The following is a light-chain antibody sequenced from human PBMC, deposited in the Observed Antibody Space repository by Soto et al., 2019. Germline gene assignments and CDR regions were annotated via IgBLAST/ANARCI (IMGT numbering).Light chain of an antibody. CDR2: EVS. Sequence: QSALTQPPSVSGSPGQSVAISCTGTSSDVGSYNRVSWYQQPPGAAPKLMIYEVSNRPSGVPDRFSGSKSGNTASLTISGLQADDDADYYCNSYTGSSTYVFGTGNKVTVL. CDR3: NSYTGSSTYV. V-gene: IGLV2-18*02. CDR1: SSDVGSYNR. J-gene: IGLJ1*01.